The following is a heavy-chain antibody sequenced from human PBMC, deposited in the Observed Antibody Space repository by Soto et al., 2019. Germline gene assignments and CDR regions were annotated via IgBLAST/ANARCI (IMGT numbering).Heavy chain of an antibody. CDR1: GFTFSSYA. V-gene: IGHV3-23*01. D-gene: IGHD3-3*01. CDR3: AKPLYGGVVTNWFDP. CDR2: ISGSGGST. J-gene: IGHJ5*02. Sequence: HPGGSLRLSCAASGFTFSSYAMSWVRQAPGKWLEWVSAISGSGGSTYYADSVKGRFTISRDNSKNTLYLQMNSLRAEDTAVYYCAKPLYGGVVTNWFDPWGQGXLVTVYS.